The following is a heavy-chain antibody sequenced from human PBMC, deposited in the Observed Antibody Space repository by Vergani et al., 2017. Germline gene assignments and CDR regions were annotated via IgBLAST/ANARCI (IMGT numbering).Heavy chain of an antibody. CDR1: GGSISSYY. V-gene: IGHV4-59*12. D-gene: IGHD5-18*01. J-gene: IGHJ6*02. Sequence: QVQLQESGPGLVKPSETLSLTCTVSGGSISSYYWSWIRQPPGKGLEWIGEINHSGSTNYNPSLKSRVTISVDTSKNQFSLKLSSVTAADTAVYYCARVGRGYSYGYGYYYGMDVWGQGTTVTVSS. CDR3: ARVGRGYSYGYGYYYGMDV. CDR2: INHSGST.